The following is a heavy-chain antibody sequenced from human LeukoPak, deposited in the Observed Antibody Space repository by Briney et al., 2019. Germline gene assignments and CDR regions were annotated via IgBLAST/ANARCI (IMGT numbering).Heavy chain of an antibody. J-gene: IGHJ4*02. Sequence: SETLSLTCTVSGGSISSYYWSWIRQPPGKGLEWIGYIYYSGSTNYNPSLKSRVTISVDTSKNQFSLKLSSVTDADTAVYYCARQQLSQLYYFDYWGQGTLVTVSS. CDR2: IYYSGST. V-gene: IGHV4-59*01. CDR3: ARQQLSQLYYFDY. D-gene: IGHD6-13*01. CDR1: GGSISSYY.